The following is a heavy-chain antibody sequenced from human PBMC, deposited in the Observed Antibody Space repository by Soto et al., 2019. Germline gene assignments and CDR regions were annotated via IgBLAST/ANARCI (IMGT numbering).Heavy chain of an antibody. CDR3: TPGTPFDH. V-gene: IGHV3-15*01. Sequence: GGSLRLSXAASGFTFINAWMSWVRQAPGKGLEWVGRIKSKTDGGTTDYLAPVKGRFSISRDDSKNTLYLQMNSLKTEDTAVYYCTPGTPFDHWGQGTLVTVSS. CDR1: GFTFINAW. CDR2: IKSKTDGGTT. D-gene: IGHD3-10*01. J-gene: IGHJ4*02.